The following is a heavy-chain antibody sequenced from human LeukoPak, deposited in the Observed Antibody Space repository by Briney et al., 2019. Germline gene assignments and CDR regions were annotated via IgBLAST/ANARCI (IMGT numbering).Heavy chain of an antibody. Sequence: SETLSLTCAVYGGSFSGYYWSWIRQPPGKGLEWIGEINHSGSTNYNPSLKSRVTISVDTSKNQFSLKLSSVTAADTAVYYCARRYCSSTSCYVRRENAFDIWGRGTMVTVSS. CDR3: ARRYCSSTSCYVRRENAFDI. J-gene: IGHJ3*02. CDR1: GGSFSGYY. CDR2: INHSGST. D-gene: IGHD2-2*01. V-gene: IGHV4-34*01.